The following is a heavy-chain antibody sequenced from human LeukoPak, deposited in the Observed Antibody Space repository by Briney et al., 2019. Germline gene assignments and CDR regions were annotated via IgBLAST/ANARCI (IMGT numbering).Heavy chain of an antibody. Sequence: PSETLSLTCTVSGGSISSYYWSWIRQPAGKGLEWIGRIYTSGSTNYNPSLKSRVTMSVDTSKNQFSLKLSSVTAADTAVYYCARSGYSSRRNWFDPWGQGTLVTVSS. D-gene: IGHD6-13*01. J-gene: IGHJ5*02. V-gene: IGHV4-4*07. CDR2: IYTSGST. CDR3: ARSGYSSRRNWFDP. CDR1: GGSISSYY.